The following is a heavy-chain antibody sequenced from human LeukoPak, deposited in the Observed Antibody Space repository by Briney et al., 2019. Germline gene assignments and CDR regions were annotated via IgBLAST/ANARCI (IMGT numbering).Heavy chain of an antibody. CDR1: GYTFTGYY. D-gene: IGHD3-3*01. V-gene: IGHV1-2*02. Sequence: ASVKASCKASGYTFTGYYMHWVRQAPGQGLEWMGGINPNSGGTNYAQKFQGRVTMTRGTSISTAYMELSRLRSDDTAVYYCATVGYYDFWSGYSDYWGQGTLVTVSS. J-gene: IGHJ4*02. CDR3: ATVGYYDFWSGYSDY. CDR2: INPNSGGT.